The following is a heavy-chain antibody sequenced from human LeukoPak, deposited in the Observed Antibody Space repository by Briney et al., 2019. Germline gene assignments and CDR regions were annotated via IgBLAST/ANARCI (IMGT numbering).Heavy chain of an antibody. CDR2: IYYSGST. D-gene: IGHD6-19*01. CDR1: GGSISSYY. J-gene: IGHJ4*02. CDR3: ASSHSGWYMDY. Sequence: SETLSLTCTVSGGSISSYYWSWIRQPPGKGLEWIGYIYYSGSTNYNPSLKSRVTISEDTSNNQFSLKLTSMTAADTAVYYCASSHSGWYMDYWGQGTLVTVSS. V-gene: IGHV4-59*08.